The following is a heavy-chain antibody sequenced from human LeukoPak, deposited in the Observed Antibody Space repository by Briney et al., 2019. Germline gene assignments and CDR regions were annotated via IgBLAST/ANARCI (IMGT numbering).Heavy chain of an antibody. J-gene: IGHJ6*02. D-gene: IGHD1-26*01. CDR1: GGSISSYY. Sequence: SETLSLTCTVSGGSISSYYWSWIRQPAGKGLEWIGRIYTSGSTNYNPSLKSRVTMSVDTSKNQFSLKLSSVTAADTAVYYCARHAPRRATRGMDVWGQGTTVTVSS. V-gene: IGHV4-4*07. CDR3: ARHAPRRATRGMDV. CDR2: IYTSGST.